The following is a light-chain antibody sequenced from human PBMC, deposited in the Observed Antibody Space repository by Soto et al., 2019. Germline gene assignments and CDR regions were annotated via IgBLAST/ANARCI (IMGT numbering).Light chain of an antibody. CDR3: CSYAGSSTSYV. V-gene: IGLV2-23*02. J-gene: IGLJ1*01. CDR2: EVS. Sequence: QSVLTQPASVSGSPGQSITISCTGTSSDFGSHNLVSWYQQHPGKAPKLMIYEVSKRPSGVSNRFSGSKSGNTASLTISGLQAEDEADYYCCSYAGSSTSYVFGTGTKVTVL. CDR1: SSDFGSHNL.